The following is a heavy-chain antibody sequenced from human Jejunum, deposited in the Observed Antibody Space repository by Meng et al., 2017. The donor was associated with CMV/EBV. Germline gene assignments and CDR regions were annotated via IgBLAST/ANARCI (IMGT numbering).Heavy chain of an antibody. CDR2: IYHSGST. J-gene: IGHJ4*02. CDR1: IGSSDW. Sequence: IGSSDWWSWVRQPSGKGLEWIGKIYHSGSTTYNPSLKRRVTISVDKSKNQFSLKLSSVTAADTAVYYCARGGEHYYGSGSRSYYFDYWGQGTLVTVSS. D-gene: IGHD3-10*01. CDR3: ARGGEHYYGSGSRSYYFDY. V-gene: IGHV4-4*02.